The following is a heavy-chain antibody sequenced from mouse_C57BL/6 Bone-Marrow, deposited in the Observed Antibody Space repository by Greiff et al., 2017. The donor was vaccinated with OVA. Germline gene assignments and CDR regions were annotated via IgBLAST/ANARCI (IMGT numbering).Heavy chain of an antibody. D-gene: IGHD1-1*01. CDR2: INPYNGGT. J-gene: IGHJ4*01. CDR1: GYTFTDYY. CDR3: ATLTTVDAMDY. V-gene: IGHV1-19*01. Sequence: VQLQQSGPVLVKPGASVKMSCKASGYTFTDYYMNWVKQSHGKSLEWIGVINPYNGGTSYNQKFKGKATLTVDKSSSTAYMELNSLTSADSAVFYCATLTTVDAMDYWGQGTSVTVSS.